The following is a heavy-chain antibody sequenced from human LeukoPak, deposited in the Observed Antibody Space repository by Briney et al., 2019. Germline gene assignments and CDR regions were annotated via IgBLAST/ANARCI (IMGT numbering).Heavy chain of an antibody. D-gene: IGHD1-26*01. CDR3: TTISGTYHYYFDY. Sequence: GGSLRLSCAASGFTFSNYWMHWVRQAPGKGLVWVSRINSDGSSTNYADSVKGRFTISGDNAKNTLHLQMNSLRAEDTAVYYCTTISGTYHYYFDYWGQGTLVTVSS. CDR2: INSDGSST. J-gene: IGHJ4*02. V-gene: IGHV3-74*01. CDR1: GFTFSNYW.